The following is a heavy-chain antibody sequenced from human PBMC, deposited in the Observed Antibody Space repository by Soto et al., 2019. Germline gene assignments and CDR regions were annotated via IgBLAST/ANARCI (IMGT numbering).Heavy chain of an antibody. CDR3: ARADKGGSY. CDR2: INPSAGST. Sequence: QVQLVQSGAEVKKPGASVKVSSKASGYTFTSCYIHWVRQAPGQGLEWMGIINPSAGSTTYEQKFQGRVTMTRDTSTSTVYMELSSLTSEDTAVYYCARADKGGSYWGQGTLVTVSS. J-gene: IGHJ4*02. D-gene: IGHD1-26*01. V-gene: IGHV1-46*01. CDR1: GYTFTSCY.